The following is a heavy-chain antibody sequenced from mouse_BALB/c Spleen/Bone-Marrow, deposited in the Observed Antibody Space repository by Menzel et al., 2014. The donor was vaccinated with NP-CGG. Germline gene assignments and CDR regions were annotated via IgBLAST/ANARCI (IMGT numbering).Heavy chain of an antibody. Sequence: VQLMESGPGLVQPSHFLSISCTASGFSLTQYTIYWIRQSPGKGLEWLGLVCTGGSTDYNATFLSRLTITKDSSKCQDFFKMTSQEPADTAIYYCGRNNDHYSLDYWGQGTSVTVSS. D-gene: IGHD2-12*01. CDR3: GRNNDHYSLDY. V-gene: IGHV2-2*01. CDR2: VCTGGST. CDR1: GFSLTQYT. J-gene: IGHJ4*01.